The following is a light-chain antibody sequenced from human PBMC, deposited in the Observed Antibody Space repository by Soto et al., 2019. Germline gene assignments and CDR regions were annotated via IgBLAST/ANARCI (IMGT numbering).Light chain of an antibody. J-gene: IGKJ5*01. CDR1: HSINAN. V-gene: IGKV3-15*01. CDR3: QQYNKWPIT. CDR2: GAS. Sequence: ETAMTQSPATLAVSPLDRDILSCRASHSINANLAWYQQKPGQPPRLLIFGASTRATGIPARFSGGGSGTEFTLTISSLQSEDSAFYYCQQYNKWPITFGQGTRLEI.